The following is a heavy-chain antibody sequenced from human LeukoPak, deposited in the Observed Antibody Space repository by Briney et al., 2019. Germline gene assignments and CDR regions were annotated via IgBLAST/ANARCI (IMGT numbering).Heavy chain of an antibody. D-gene: IGHD3-10*01. V-gene: IGHV3-23*01. CDR2: ISGSGGST. CDR3: GKGMEYFYGSGSLPEI. CDR1: GFTFSSYA. Sequence: PGGSLRLSCAASGFTFSSYAMSWVRQAPGKGLEWVSAISGSGGSTYYADSVKGRFTISRDNSTNTLYLQMKRLRGEDQAVYYWGKGMEYFYGSGSLPEIWGQRTMGTVSS. J-gene: IGHJ3*02.